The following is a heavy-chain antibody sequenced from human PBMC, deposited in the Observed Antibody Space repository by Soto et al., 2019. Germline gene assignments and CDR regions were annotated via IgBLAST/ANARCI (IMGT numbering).Heavy chain of an antibody. V-gene: IGHV1-18*01. CDR2: ISAYNGNT. CDR1: GYNSTSYG. D-gene: IGHD3-9*01. J-gene: IGHJ4*02. CDR3: ARERADYDILTESLDY. Sequence: GASVKVSCKASGYNSTSYGISWVRQAPGQGLEWMGWISAYNGNTNYAQKLQGRVTMTTDTSTSTAYMELRSLRSDDTAVYYCARERADYDILTESLDYWGQGTLVTVSS.